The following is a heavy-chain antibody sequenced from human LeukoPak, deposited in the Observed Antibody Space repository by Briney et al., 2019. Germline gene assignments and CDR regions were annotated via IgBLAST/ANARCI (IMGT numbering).Heavy chain of an antibody. CDR3: ARTTEGGYTYGYFYYYYMDV. V-gene: IGHV4-59*01. CDR1: GGSISSYY. J-gene: IGHJ6*03. CDR2: IHYSGST. Sequence: SGTLSLTCTVSGGSISSYYWSWIRQPPGKGLEWIGYIHYSGSTNYNPSLKSRVTISVDTSKNQFSLKLSSVTAADTAVYYCARTTEGGYTYGYFYYYYMDVWGKGTTVTISS. D-gene: IGHD5-18*01.